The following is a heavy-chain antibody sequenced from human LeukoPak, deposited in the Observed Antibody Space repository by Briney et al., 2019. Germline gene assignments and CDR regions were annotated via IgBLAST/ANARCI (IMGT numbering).Heavy chain of an antibody. Sequence: PSETLSLTCAVYGGSFSGYYWSWIRQPPGKGLEWIGEINHSGSTNYNPSLKSRVTISVDTSKNQFSLKLSSVTAADTAVYYCARGAPRWLQVRASDIWGQGTMVTVSS. J-gene: IGHJ3*02. CDR1: GGSFSGYY. D-gene: IGHD5-24*01. V-gene: IGHV4-34*01. CDR3: ARGAPRWLQVRASDI. CDR2: INHSGST.